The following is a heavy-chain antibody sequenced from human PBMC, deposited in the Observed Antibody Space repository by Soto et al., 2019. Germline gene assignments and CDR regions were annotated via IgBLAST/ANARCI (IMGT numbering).Heavy chain of an antibody. CDR3: ARATGSNHPFDY. J-gene: IGHJ4*02. D-gene: IGHD2-2*01. CDR1: GFTFSTYW. Sequence: EVQLVESGGGLVQPGGSLRLSCAATGFTFSTYWMHWVRQGPGKGLVWVSRISTDGSSTTYADSVKGRFTISRDNAKNKLYQQMNSLRAEDTAVYYCARATGSNHPFDYWGQGSLVTVSS. V-gene: IGHV3-74*01. CDR2: ISTDGSST.